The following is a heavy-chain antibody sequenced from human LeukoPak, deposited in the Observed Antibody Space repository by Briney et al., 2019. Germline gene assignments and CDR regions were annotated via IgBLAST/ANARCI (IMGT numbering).Heavy chain of an antibody. D-gene: IGHD1-26*01. CDR3: ARENSGSYRELDY. J-gene: IGHJ4*02. CDR1: GGSISIYC. Sequence: SETLSLTCTVSGGSISIYCWTWIRQPAGKGLEWIGRIYPSGSTNYNPSLKSRVTMSVDTSKNQFSLKLSSVTAADTAVYYCARENSGSYRELDYWGQGTLVTVSS. CDR2: IYPSGST. V-gene: IGHV4-4*07.